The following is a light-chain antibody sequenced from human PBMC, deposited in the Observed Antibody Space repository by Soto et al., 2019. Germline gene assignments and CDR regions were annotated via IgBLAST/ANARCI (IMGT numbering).Light chain of an antibody. CDR3: QSYGRSPRWT. J-gene: IGKJ1*01. Sequence: QSVSSTYLARYQQKPGQAPRLVIYGASSRATGIPDRFSGIVSGTDFPHTISIFGTEDLAEHYGQSYGRSPRWTLAEGTKVDIK. CDR2: GAS. CDR1: QSVSSTY. V-gene: IGKV3-20*01.